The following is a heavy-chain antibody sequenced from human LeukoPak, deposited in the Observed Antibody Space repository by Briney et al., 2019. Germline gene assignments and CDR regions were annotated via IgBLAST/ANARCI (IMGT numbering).Heavy chain of an antibody. CDR2: IYHSGST. J-gene: IGHJ4*02. Sequence: SETLSLTCTVSGGSMIRTDYYWGWIRQPPGKGLEWIGSIYHSGSTYYNPSLESRVSVSVDTSKSQFSLRLSSVTAADTAVYYCATSYGGNFYWGQGTLVTVSS. V-gene: IGHV4-39*01. CDR1: GGSMIRTDYY. D-gene: IGHD4-23*01. CDR3: ATSYGGNFY.